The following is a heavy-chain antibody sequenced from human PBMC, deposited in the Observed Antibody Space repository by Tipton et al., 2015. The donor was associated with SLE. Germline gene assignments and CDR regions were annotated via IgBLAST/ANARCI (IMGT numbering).Heavy chain of an antibody. CDR3: TRVMVTTWIGRYYYYGMDV. CDR2: IRSKAYGGTT. CDR1: GFTFSNAW. Sequence: RSLRLSCAASGFTFSNAWMSWVRQAPGKGLEWVGFIRSKAYGGTTEYAASVKGRFTISRDDSKSIAYLQMNSLKTEDTAVYYCTRVMVTTWIGRYYYYGMDVWGQGTTVTVSS. D-gene: IGHD4-17*01. V-gene: IGHV3-49*04. J-gene: IGHJ6*02.